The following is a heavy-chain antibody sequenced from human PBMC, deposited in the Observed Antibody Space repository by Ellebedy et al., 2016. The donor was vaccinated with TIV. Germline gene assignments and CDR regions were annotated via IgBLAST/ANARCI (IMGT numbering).Heavy chain of an antibody. CDR2: IYYSGSI. D-gene: IGHD2-2*01. V-gene: IGHV4-28*05. CDR1: GYSISSNNW. Sequence: MPSETLSLTCAVSGYSISSNNWWGWIRQPPGKGLEWIGYIYYSGSIYYNPSLKSRVTMSVDTSKNQFSLKLSSVTAVDTALYYFARIGNCSTASCSGAFDIWGQGTMVTVSS. J-gene: IGHJ3*02. CDR3: ARIGNCSTASCSGAFDI.